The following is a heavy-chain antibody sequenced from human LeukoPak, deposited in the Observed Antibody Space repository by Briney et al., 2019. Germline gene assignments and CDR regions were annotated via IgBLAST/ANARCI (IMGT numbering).Heavy chain of an antibody. D-gene: IGHD1-7*01. CDR1: GDSISSSSYH. J-gene: IGHJ4*02. V-gene: IGHV4-39*01. CDR2: ISLIEGT. CDR3: ARGPTLELRGLITPFDY. Sequence: SETLSLTCTVSGDSISSSSYHWVWIRQPPGKGLEWIGSISLIEGTYYNPSLKTRVTISVDTSKNQFSLKLSSVTAADTAVYYCARGPTLELRGLITPFDYWGQGTLVTVSS.